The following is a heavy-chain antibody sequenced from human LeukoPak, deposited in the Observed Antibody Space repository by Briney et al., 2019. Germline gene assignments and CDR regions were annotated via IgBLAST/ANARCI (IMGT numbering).Heavy chain of an antibody. CDR2: IYTSGST. CDR3: ARLGSGLYCTNGVCEHDY. D-gene: IGHD2-8*01. J-gene: IGHJ4*02. V-gene: IGHV4-4*09. CDR1: GFSISSYY. Sequence: PSETLSLTCTVSGFSISSYYWSWLRQPPGKGLEGIGYIYTSGSTNYNPSLKSRVTISVGTSKNQFSLKLSSVPAADTAVYYCARLGSGLYCTNGVCEHDYWGQGTLVTVSS.